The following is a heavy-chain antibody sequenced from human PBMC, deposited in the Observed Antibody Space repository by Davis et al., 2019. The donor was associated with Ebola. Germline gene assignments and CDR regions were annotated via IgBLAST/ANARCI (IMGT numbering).Heavy chain of an antibody. CDR1: GFTFGSYA. J-gene: IGHJ4*02. CDR2: ISTNGETT. Sequence: GGSLRLSCSASGFTFGSYAMQWVRQAPGKGLESVARISTNGETTYYAESVKGRFTISRDNAKGTLYLQMKSLRSEDTAAYFCVKDRFTVVVVHGGFDYWGQGALVTVSS. D-gene: IGHD2-15*01. V-gene: IGHV3-64D*08. CDR3: VKDRFTVVVVHGGFDY.